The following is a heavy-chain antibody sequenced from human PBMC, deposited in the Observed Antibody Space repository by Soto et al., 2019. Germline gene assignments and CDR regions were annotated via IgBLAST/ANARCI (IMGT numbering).Heavy chain of an antibody. CDR2: IYHSGNT. Sequence: ASETLSLTCAVSGGSINSSNWWTWVRQPPGKGLEWIGNIYHSGNTNYNPSLKSRLSMSVDKSKNQFSLRLSSVTAADTAIYYCAREGPATIAADLSWFDPWGQGTLVTVSS. CDR3: AREGPATIAADLSWFDP. V-gene: IGHV4-4*02. D-gene: IGHD6-13*01. CDR1: GGSINSSNW. J-gene: IGHJ5*02.